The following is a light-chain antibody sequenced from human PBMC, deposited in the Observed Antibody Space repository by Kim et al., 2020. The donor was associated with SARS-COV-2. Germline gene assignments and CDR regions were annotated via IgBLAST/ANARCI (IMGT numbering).Light chain of an antibody. J-gene: IGKJ2*01. V-gene: IGKV3-15*01. CDR1: QSVSSN. CDR3: QQYNNWPYT. Sequence: SVSPGERATLSCRASQSVSSNLAWYQQKAGQAPRLLIYGASTRATGIPSRFSGSGSGTEFTLTISSLQSEDFAVYSCQQYNNWPYTFGQGTKLE. CDR2: GAS.